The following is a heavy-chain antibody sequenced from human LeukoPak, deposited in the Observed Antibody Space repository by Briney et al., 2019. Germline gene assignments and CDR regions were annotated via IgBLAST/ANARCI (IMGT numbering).Heavy chain of an antibody. V-gene: IGHV1-2*02. Sequence: ASVKVSCKASGYTFTGYYMHGVRQAPGQGLEWMGWSNPNSGGTNYAQKFQGRVTMTRDTSISTAYMELSRLRSDDTAVYYCARDYYDSSGYGAHDYWGQGTLVTVSP. CDR1: GYTFTGYY. CDR2: SNPNSGGT. J-gene: IGHJ4*02. D-gene: IGHD3-22*01. CDR3: ARDYYDSSGYGAHDY.